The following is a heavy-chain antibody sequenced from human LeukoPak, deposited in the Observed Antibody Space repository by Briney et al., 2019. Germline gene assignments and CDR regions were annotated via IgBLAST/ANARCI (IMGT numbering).Heavy chain of an antibody. D-gene: IGHD3-9*01. V-gene: IGHV1-8*02. CDR2: MNPNSGNT. CDR1: GYTFTSYG. J-gene: IGHJ4*02. Sequence: ASVKVSCKATGYTFTSYGISWVRQAPAQGLEWMGWMNPNSGNTGYAQKFQGRVTMTRNTSISTAYMELSSLRSEDTAVYYCAIGPDNFDCWGQGTLVTVSS. CDR3: AIGPDNFDC.